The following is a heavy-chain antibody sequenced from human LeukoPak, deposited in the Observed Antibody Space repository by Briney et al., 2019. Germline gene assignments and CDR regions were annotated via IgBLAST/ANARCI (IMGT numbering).Heavy chain of an antibody. CDR1: GYTFTGYY. Sequence: ASVKVSCKASGYTFTGYYMHWVRQAPGQGLEWMGWINPNSGETNYPQRLQGRVTLTVDTSISTAFMELNRLRSDDTAVYYCARGGTGWAFDYWGQGTLVTVSS. CDR3: ARGGTGWAFDY. D-gene: IGHD6-19*01. CDR2: INPNSGET. J-gene: IGHJ4*02. V-gene: IGHV1-2*02.